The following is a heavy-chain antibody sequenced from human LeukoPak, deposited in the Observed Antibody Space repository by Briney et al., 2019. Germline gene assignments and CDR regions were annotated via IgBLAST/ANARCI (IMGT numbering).Heavy chain of an antibody. V-gene: IGHV3-23*01. CDR1: GFTFSSYS. CDR3: AKAKGYCSGGSCYDLPFDY. J-gene: IGHJ4*02. D-gene: IGHD2-15*01. Sequence: GGSLRLSCAASGFTFSSYSMNWVRQAPGKGLEWVSAISGSGGSTYYADSVKGRFTISRDNSKNTLYLQMNSLRAEDTAVYYCAKAKGYCSGGSCYDLPFDYWGQGTLVTVSS. CDR2: ISGSGGST.